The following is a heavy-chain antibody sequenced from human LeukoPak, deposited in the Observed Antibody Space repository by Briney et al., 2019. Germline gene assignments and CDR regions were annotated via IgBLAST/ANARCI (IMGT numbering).Heavy chain of an antibody. J-gene: IGHJ5*02. CDR2: IRYDGSNK. Sequence: PGGSLRLSCAASGFTFSSYGMHWVRQAPGKGLEWVAFIRYDGSNKYYADSVKGRFTISRDNSKNTLYLQMNSLRAEDTAVYYCAKALLLGVRGVIRFSWFDPWGQGTLVTVSS. CDR3: AKALLLGVRGVIRFSWFDP. CDR1: GFTFSSYG. V-gene: IGHV3-30*02. D-gene: IGHD3-10*01.